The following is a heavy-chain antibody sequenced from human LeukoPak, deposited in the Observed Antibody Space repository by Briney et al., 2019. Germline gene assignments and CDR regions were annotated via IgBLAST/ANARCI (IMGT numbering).Heavy chain of an antibody. D-gene: IGHD3-10*01. Sequence: GGSLRLSCAASGFTFSSYSMNWVRQAPGKGLEWVSSISSSSGHIYDADSVKGRFTISRDNAKNSLYLQMNSLRAEDTAVYYCARGHYGSGIHQGAFDIWGQGTIVTVSS. CDR2: ISSSSGHI. CDR1: GFTFSSYS. V-gene: IGHV3-21*04. CDR3: ARGHYGSGIHQGAFDI. J-gene: IGHJ3*02.